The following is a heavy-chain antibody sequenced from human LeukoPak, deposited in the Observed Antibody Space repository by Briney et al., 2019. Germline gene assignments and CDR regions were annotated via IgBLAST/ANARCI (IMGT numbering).Heavy chain of an antibody. CDR2: ISYDGSNK. CDR3: AKDLQWLVQGPFDY. V-gene: IGHV3-30*18. Sequence: GRSLRLSCAASGFTFSSYGMHWVRQAPGKGLEWVAVISYDGSNKYYADSVKGRFTISRDNSKNTLYLQMNSLRAEDTAMYYCAKDLQWLVQGPFDYWGQGTLVTVSS. CDR1: GFTFSSYG. D-gene: IGHD6-19*01. J-gene: IGHJ4*02.